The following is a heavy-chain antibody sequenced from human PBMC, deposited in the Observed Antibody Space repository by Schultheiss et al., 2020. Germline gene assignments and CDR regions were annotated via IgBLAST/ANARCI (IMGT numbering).Heavy chain of an antibody. D-gene: IGHD3-10*01. Sequence: GESLKISCAASGFTFSNYAMSWVRQAPGKGLEWVSSISSSSSYIYYADSVKGRFTISRDNAKNSLYLQMNSLRAEDTAVYYCARDQFMVRGVIDWFDPWGQGTLVTVSS. V-gene: IGHV3-21*01. CDR2: ISSSSSYI. J-gene: IGHJ5*02. CDR1: GFTFSNYA. CDR3: ARDQFMVRGVIDWFDP.